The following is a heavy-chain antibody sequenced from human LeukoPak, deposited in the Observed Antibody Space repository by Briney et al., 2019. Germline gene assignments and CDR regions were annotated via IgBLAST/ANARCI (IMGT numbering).Heavy chain of an antibody. Sequence: PSETLSLTCAVYGGSSSGYYWSWIRQPPGKGLEWIGEINHSGSTNYNPSLKSRVTISVDTSKNQFSLKLSSVTAADTAVYYCARGVVYYDILTGYYVYWYFDLWGRGTLVTVSS. CDR2: INHSGST. V-gene: IGHV4-34*01. CDR1: GGSSSGYY. J-gene: IGHJ2*01. D-gene: IGHD3-9*01. CDR3: ARGVVYYDILTGYYVYWYFDL.